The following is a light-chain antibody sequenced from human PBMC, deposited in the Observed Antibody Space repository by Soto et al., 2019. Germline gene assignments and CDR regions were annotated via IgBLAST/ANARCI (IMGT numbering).Light chain of an antibody. Sequence: QSVLTQPASVSWSPVHSITISFTVTSSDVGVYNYVSWYQHHPDKAPKLIICDVTNRPSGVSNPFSGSKSGNTASLTISGLQTQDEADYYCRSYTTSNTRETIFGTETKVTVL. CDR2: DVT. CDR1: SSDVGVYNY. CDR3: RSYTTSNTRETI. V-gene: IGLV2-14*03. J-gene: IGLJ1*01.